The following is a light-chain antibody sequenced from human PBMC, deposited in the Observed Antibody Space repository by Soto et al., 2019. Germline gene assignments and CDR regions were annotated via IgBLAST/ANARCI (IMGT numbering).Light chain of an antibody. CDR1: SGHSSYI. V-gene: IGLV4-60*02. CDR2: LEGSGSY. CDR3: EPGARNTRV. Sequence: QSVLTQSSSASASLGSSVKLTCTLSSGHSSYIIAWHQQQPGKAPRYLMKLEGSGSYNKGSGVPDRFSGSSSGADRYLTISSLQLEDEADYYCEPGARNTRVFGGGTKLTVL. J-gene: IGLJ3*02.